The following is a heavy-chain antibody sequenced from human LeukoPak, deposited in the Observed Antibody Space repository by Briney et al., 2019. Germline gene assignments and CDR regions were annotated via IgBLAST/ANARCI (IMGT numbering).Heavy chain of an antibody. CDR2: IYYSGST. D-gene: IGHD6-13*01. Sequence: SETLSVTCTVSGGSISSSSYYWGWIRQPPRKGLEWIGSIYYSGSTYYNPSLKSRVTISVDTSKNQFSLKLSSVTAADTAVYYCASPSIAAAGPDYWGQGTLVTVSS. CDR3: ASPSIAAAGPDY. J-gene: IGHJ4*02. CDR1: GGSISSSSYY. V-gene: IGHV4-39*01.